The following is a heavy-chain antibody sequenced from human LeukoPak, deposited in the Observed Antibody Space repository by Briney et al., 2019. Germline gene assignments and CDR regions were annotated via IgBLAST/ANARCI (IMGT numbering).Heavy chain of an antibody. CDR3: ARLVRGWWELYGYYFDY. J-gene: IGHJ4*02. Sequence: GGSLRPSRAASGFTARTEYMSSVPEAPGPGLEWGSVFYGGGSTYYADSVKGRFTISRDNSKNTLYLQMNSLRAEDTAVYYCARLVRGWWELYGYYFDYWGQGTLVTVSS. D-gene: IGHD1-26*01. CDR1: GFTARTEY. CDR2: FYGGGST. V-gene: IGHV3-66*02.